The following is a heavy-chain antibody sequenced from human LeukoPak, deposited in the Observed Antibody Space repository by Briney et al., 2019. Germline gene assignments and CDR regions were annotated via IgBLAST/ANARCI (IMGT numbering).Heavy chain of an antibody. D-gene: IGHD2-2*01. J-gene: IGHJ4*02. V-gene: IGHV3-48*01. CDR2: ISTAITTT. CDR1: GFPFSNNP. CDR3: ARDGGKGYEIDY. Sequence: QPGGSLRLSCVVSGFPFSNNPMNWVRPAPGKGLEWVSYISTAITTTYYAESVKGRFTISRDNAKNSLYLQMNSLRVEDTAVYYCARDGGKGYEIDYWGQGTLVTVSS.